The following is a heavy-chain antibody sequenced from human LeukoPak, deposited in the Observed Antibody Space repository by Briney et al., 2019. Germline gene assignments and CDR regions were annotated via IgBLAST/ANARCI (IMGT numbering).Heavy chain of an antibody. CDR1: VYIFTEYY. D-gene: IGHD3-22*01. CDR3: ARVSYYDSSARIISEI. CDR2: INPNNGGT. V-gene: IGHV1-2*02. J-gene: IGHJ3*02. Sequence: VASVKVSCKASVYIFTEYYLHGVRQAPGQGLEWMGWINPNNGGTKYVEKFQGRVTMTRDTSISTAYMELSRLRSGDTAVYYCARVSYYDSSARIISEIWGQGTMVTVSS.